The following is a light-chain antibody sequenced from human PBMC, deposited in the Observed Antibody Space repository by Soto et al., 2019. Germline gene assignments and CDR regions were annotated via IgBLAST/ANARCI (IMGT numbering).Light chain of an antibody. V-gene: IGKV1-8*01. Sequence: AIRMTQSPSSFSASTGDRVTITCRASQDIGNYLAWYQQKPGKAPNLLIYAASILQSGVPSRFSGTRSGTDFTLTIRFLQSEDFATYYCQQFYSYPRTFGQGTKVEIK. CDR2: AAS. J-gene: IGKJ1*01. CDR1: QDIGNY. CDR3: QQFYSYPRT.